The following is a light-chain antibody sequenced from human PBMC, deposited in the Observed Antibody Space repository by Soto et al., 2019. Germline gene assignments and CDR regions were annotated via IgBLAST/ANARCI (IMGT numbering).Light chain of an antibody. V-gene: IGKV1-39*01. CDR2: GAS. CDR3: QQSHRTPIS. CDR1: QNISSY. Sequence: DIQMTQSPSSLSASVGDRVTITCRASQNISSYLNWYHQKPGEVPKLLIYGASTLQGGVTSGFSDSISGSDFTVTIRSRQSEDFETYSCQQSHRTPISSGQGPRLECK. J-gene: IGKJ5*01.